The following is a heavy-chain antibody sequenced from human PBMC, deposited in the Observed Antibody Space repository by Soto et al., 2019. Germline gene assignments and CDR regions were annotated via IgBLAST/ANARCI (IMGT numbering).Heavy chain of an antibody. J-gene: IGHJ6*02. CDR2: TYQSGSA. Sequence: WTWIRQSPGKGLEWIGYTYQSGSAYYNPSLKSRVTISVDRSKNQFSLNLTSVIAADTAVYYCARDYYGMDVWGQGTTVTVSS. V-gene: IGHV4-30-2*06. CDR3: ARDYYGMDV.